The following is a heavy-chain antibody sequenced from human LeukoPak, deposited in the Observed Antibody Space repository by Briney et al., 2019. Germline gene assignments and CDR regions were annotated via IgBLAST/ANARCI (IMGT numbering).Heavy chain of an antibody. D-gene: IGHD3-3*01. CDR1: GYTFTSYD. CDR2: MNPNSGNT. J-gene: IGHJ6*02. V-gene: IGHV1-8*01. CDR3: ATTIFGVVIPDYYYGMDV. Sequence: ASVKVSCKASGYTFTSYDINWVRQATGQGLELMGWMNPNSGNTGYAQKFQGRVTMTRNTSISTAYMELSSLRSEDTAVYYCATTIFGVVIPDYYYGMDVWGQGTTVTVSS.